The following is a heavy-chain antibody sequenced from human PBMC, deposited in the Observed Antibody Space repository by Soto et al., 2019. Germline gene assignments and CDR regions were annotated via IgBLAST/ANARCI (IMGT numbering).Heavy chain of an antibody. J-gene: IGHJ5*02. CDR1: GGSFSGYY. D-gene: IGHD2-2*01. CDR3: ARGRHCSSSSCFYNWFDP. Sequence: QVQLQQWGAGLLKPSETLFLSCAVYGGSFSGYYWSWIRQPPGKGLEWIGEINHSGSTNYNPSLKSRVSISVDTSKNQFSLKLSSVTAADTAVYYCARGRHCSSSSCFYNWFDPWGQGTLVSVSS. CDR2: INHSGST. V-gene: IGHV4-34*01.